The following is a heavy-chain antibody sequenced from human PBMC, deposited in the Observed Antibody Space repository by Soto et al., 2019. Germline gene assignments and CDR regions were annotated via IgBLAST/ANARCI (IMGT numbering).Heavy chain of an antibody. D-gene: IGHD1-1*01. CDR2: ISSSSSYI. Sequence: EVQLVESGGGLVKPGGSLRLSCAASGFTFSSYSMNWVRQAPGKGLEWVSSISSSSSYIYYADSVKGRFTISRDDSKNTLYLQMNSLKTEDTAVYYCTTAGTTWWGQGTLVTVSS. CDR3: TTAGTTW. V-gene: IGHV3-21*03. CDR1: GFTFSSYS. J-gene: IGHJ4*02.